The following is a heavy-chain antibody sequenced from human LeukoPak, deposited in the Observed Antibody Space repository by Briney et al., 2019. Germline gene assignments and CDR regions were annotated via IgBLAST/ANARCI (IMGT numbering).Heavy chain of an antibody. D-gene: IGHD5-18*01. CDR1: GFSFSGHG. CDR3: ARDTALFDY. J-gene: IGHJ4*02. V-gene: IGHV3-33*01. Sequence: GRSLRLSCAASGFSFSGHGMNWVRQAPGKGLEWVVIIWSDGSNEFYTDSVKGRFTISRDNAKNSLYLQMNSLRVEDTAIYYCARDTALFDYWGQGTLVTVSS. CDR2: IWSDGSNE.